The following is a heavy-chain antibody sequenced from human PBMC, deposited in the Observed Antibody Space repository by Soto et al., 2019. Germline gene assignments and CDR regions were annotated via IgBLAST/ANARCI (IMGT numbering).Heavy chain of an antibody. Sequence: LLESGGGLVQPEGFLRLSCAASGFTFSTYVMGWVRQAPGKGLEWVSVVSSGGGTHYADSVKGRFTVSRDNSKNTLSLQMNSLRADDTAVYYCAKRRGAGGHFDYWGQGALVTVSS. CDR1: GFTFSTYV. D-gene: IGHD2-15*01. V-gene: IGHV3-23*01. J-gene: IGHJ4*02. CDR3: AKRRGAGGHFDY. CDR2: VSSGGGT.